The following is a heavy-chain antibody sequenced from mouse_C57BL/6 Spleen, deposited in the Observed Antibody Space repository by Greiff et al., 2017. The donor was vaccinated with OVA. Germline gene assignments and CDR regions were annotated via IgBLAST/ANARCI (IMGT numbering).Heavy chain of an antibody. J-gene: IGHJ2*01. CDR3: TRSSVNYYGSSYFDY. Sequence: DVKLVESGGGLVQPGGSMKLSCAASGFTFSDAWMDWVRQSPEKGLEWVAEIRNKANNHATYYAESVKGRFTISRDDSKSSVYLQMNSLRAEDTGIYYCTRSSVNYYGSSYFDYWGQGTTLTVSS. CDR1: GFTFSDAW. CDR2: IRNKANNHAT. D-gene: IGHD1-1*01. V-gene: IGHV6-6*01.